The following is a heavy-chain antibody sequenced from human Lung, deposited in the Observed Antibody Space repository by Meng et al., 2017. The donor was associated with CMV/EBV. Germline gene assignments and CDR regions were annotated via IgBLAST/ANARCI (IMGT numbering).Heavy chain of an antibody. CDR2: IYSNENT. V-gene: IGHV3-53*01. CDR1: GFIVSDNY. D-gene: IGHD6-6*01. J-gene: IGHJ6*02. Sequence: SCAASGFIVSDNYMNWVRQAPGKGLEWISIIYSNENTYYADSVKGRFTISRDNSKNTLYLQMNSLRAEDTAVYYCAREQGYFSSKHYYYHLEVWXQGNXVTVSS. CDR3: AREQGYFSSKHYYYHLEV.